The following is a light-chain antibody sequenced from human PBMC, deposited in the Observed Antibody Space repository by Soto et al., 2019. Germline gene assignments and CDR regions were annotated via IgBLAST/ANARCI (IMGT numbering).Light chain of an antibody. Sequence: QSVLTQPPSASGSPGQSVTISCTGTSSDVGGFNYVSWYQQHPGKTPKLLIYEVRSRPSGVSNRFSGSKSGNTASLTISGLQAEDEADYYCSSYTSSSSGVFGTGTKVTVL. CDR2: EVR. V-gene: IGLV2-14*01. J-gene: IGLJ1*01. CDR1: SSDVGGFNY. CDR3: SSYTSSSSGV.